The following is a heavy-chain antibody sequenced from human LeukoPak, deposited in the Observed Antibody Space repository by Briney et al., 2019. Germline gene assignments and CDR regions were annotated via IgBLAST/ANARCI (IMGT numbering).Heavy chain of an antibody. CDR1: GGSISSGDYY. V-gene: IGHV4-30-4*01. Sequence: SQTLSLTCTVSGGSISSGDYYWSWIRQPPGKGLEWIGYIYYSGSTYHNPSLKSRVTISVDTSKNQFSLKLSSVTAADTAVYYCARGIVVVPAATPGYYFDYWGQGTLVTVSS. D-gene: IGHD2-2*01. CDR3: ARGIVVVPAATPGYYFDY. CDR2: IYYSGST. J-gene: IGHJ4*02.